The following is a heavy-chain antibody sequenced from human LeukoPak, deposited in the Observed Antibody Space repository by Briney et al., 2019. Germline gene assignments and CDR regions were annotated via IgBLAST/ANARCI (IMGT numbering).Heavy chain of an antibody. CDR3: ARVEEYQLLSFDY. CDR1: GYTFTGYY. CDR2: INPNSGGT. J-gene: IGHJ4*02. D-gene: IGHD2-2*01. Sequence: SSVTVSCKASGYTFTGYYMHWVRQAPGQGLEWMGWINPNSGGTNYAQKFQGRVTMTRDTSISTAYMELSRLRSDDTAVYYCARVEEYQLLSFDYWGQGTLVTVSS. V-gene: IGHV1-2*02.